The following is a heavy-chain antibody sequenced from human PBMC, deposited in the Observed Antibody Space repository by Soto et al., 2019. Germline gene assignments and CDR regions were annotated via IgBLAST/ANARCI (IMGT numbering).Heavy chain of an antibody. J-gene: IGHJ4*02. CDR1: GFSLTDYY. D-gene: IGHD3-10*01. CDR2: ISSSGSFV. CDR3: AGTYGSADY. V-gene: IGHV3-11*04. Sequence: VQLVESGGDLVRPGGSLGLSCAASGFSLTDYYMNWIRQAPGKGLEWVSSISSSGSFVSYADSVKGRFSISRDNAKNLLYLQTNSLRAEDTAVYYCAGTYGSADYWGQGTLVTVSS.